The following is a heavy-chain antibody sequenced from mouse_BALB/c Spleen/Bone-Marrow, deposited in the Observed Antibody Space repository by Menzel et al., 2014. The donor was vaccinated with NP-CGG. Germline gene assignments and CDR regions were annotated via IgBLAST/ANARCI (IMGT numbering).Heavy chain of an antibody. J-gene: IGHJ3*01. CDR3: KRMWAY. V-gene: IGHV1S127*01. CDR2: IDPSDSYT. CDR1: GYTFTSYW. Sequence: QAQLQQPGAELVKPGASVKKSCKATGYTFTSYWMHWVTLRPGQGLEWIGTIDPSDSYTSYNQKFKGKATLTGDTSSSTAYMQLSSLTSEDSAVYYCKRMWAYWGQGTLVTVSA.